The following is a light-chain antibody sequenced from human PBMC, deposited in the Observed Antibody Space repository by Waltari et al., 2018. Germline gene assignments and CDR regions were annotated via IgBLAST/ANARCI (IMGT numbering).Light chain of an antibody. Sequence: EIVMTQSPATLSVSPGERATLSCRASQSVSSNLAWYKQKPGQAPRLLIYVASTRATGIPVRFSGSGSGTEFTLTISSLQSEDFAVYYCQQYNNWPPWTFGQGTKVEIK. V-gene: IGKV3-15*01. CDR2: VAS. J-gene: IGKJ1*01. CDR3: QQYNNWPPWT. CDR1: QSVSSN.